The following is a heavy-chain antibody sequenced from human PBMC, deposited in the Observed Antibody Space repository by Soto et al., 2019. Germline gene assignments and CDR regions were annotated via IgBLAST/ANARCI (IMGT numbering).Heavy chain of an antibody. Sequence: QVQLQESGPGLVKPSETLFLTCAVSGDSLSSGSYYWTWVRQHPGEGLEWMGYIYFSGSAYSNPSLKNRLTLSVDTSKNQFSLRLDSVTAADTAVYYCGRAATRLNRAIYYWGQGTLVTVSS. J-gene: IGHJ4*02. V-gene: IGHV4-31*11. D-gene: IGHD5-12*01. CDR3: GRAATRLNRAIYY. CDR1: GDSLSSGSYY. CDR2: IYFSGSA.